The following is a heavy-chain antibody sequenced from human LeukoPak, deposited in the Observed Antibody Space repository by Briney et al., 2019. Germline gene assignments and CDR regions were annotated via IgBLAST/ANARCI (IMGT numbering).Heavy chain of an antibody. CDR3: SRDGTEGYCSSTSCRPNYYYYMDV. V-gene: IGHV1-18*01. CDR1: GYTFTSYG. J-gene: IGHJ6*03. D-gene: IGHD2-2*01. CDR2: IRAYNGNT. Sequence: ASVKVSCKASGYTFTSYGINWVRQAPGQGLEWMAWIRAYNGNTNYAQKFQGRVTMTTDTSTNTAYMELRSLRSDDTAVYFCSRDGTEGYCSSTSCRPNYYYYMDVWGKGTTVTVSS.